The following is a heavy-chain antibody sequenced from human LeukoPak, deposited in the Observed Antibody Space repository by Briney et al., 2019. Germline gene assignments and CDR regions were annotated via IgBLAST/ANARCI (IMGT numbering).Heavy chain of an antibody. D-gene: IGHD6-13*01. CDR3: ARVRAAAVPYYFDH. J-gene: IGHJ4*02. CDR2: MYYSGSA. Sequence: GSLRLSCAASGFSFNIYAMSWVRQAPGKGLEWIGSMYYSGSAYYNGPLKSRVTISVDTSKNQFSLKLSSVTAADTAVYYCARVRAAAVPYYFDHWGQGTLVTVSS. CDR1: GFSFNIYA. V-gene: IGHV4-38-2*01.